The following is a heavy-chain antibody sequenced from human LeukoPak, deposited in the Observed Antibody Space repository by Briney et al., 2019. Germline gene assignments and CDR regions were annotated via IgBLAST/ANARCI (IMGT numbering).Heavy chain of an antibody. Sequence: ASVKVSCKASGGTFNNYPISWVRQAPGQGLEWMGGIIPIFGTTNYAPKFQGRVTFTADESTSTVYMELSSLRSEDTAVYYCARAVIPAAKWCPFDYWGQGTLVTVSS. CDR1: GGTFNNYP. D-gene: IGHD2-2*01. V-gene: IGHV1-69*13. CDR3: ARAVIPAAKWCPFDY. J-gene: IGHJ4*02. CDR2: IIPIFGTT.